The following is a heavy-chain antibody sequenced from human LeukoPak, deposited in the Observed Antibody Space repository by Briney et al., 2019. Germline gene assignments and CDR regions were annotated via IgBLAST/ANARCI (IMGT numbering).Heavy chain of an antibody. CDR2: IYTSGST. Sequence: PSETLSLTCTVSGGSISSYYWSWIRQPAGKGLEWIGRIYTSGSTNYNPSLKSRVTMSVDTSKNQFSLKLSSVTAADTAVYYCARHGYSSLRLHYYGMDVWGQGTTVTVSS. D-gene: IGHD6-13*01. CDR3: ARHGYSSLRLHYYGMDV. CDR1: GGSISSYY. V-gene: IGHV4-4*07. J-gene: IGHJ6*02.